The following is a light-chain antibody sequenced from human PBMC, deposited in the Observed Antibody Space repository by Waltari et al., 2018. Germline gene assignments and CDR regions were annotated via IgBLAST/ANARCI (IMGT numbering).Light chain of an antibody. V-gene: IGKV3-20*01. CDR3: QQYVNLPAP. J-gene: IGKJ1*01. Sequence: SCRASQSVGRYLAWFQPKPGHALSLLIYDASTRATGIPDRFSGSGSGTDFSLTISRLESEDFAVYYCQQYVNLPAPFGQGTKVEIK. CDR2: DAS. CDR1: QSVGRY.